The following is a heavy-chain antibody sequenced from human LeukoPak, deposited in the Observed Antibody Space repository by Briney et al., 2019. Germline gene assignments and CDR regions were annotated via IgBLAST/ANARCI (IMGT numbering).Heavy chain of an antibody. V-gene: IGHV3-43D*03. J-gene: IGHJ6*03. CDR3: AKDIGQSGYYYMDV. CDR2: ISWDGGST. Sequence: GGSLRLSCAASGFTFDDYAMHWVRQAPGKGLEWVSLISWDGGSTYYADSVKGRFTISRDNSKNSLYLQMNSLRAEDTALYYCAKDIGQSGYYYMDVWGKGTTVTVSS. CDR1: GFTFDDYA. D-gene: IGHD1-26*01.